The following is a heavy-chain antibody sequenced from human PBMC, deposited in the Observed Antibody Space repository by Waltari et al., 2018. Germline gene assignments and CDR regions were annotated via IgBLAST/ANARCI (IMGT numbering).Heavy chain of an antibody. CDR2: LYHSGST. V-gene: IGHV4-38-2*01. CDR1: GYSISRGYS. D-gene: IGHD6-13*01. Sequence: QVQLQESGPGLVKPSETLSLTCAVSGYSISRGYSWGWNRQPPGTGLEWLGLLYHSGSTYYNPSLKSRVTISVDTSKNQFSLKLSSVTAADTAVYYCARRAAIAATGPTYYMDVWGKGTTVTVSS. CDR3: ARRAAIAATGPTYYMDV. J-gene: IGHJ6*03.